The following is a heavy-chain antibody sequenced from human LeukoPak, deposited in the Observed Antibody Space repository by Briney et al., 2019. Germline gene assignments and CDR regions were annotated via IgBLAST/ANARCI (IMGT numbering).Heavy chain of an antibody. J-gene: IGHJ3*02. D-gene: IGHD3-22*01. Sequence: GESLKISCKGSGYSFTNYWIGWVRQMPGKGLEWMGIIYPGDSGTRYSPSFQGQVTISADKSISTAYLQWSSLKASDTAIYYCARLLTYYYDSSAYYAASMVDAFDIWGQGTMVTVSS. CDR2: IYPGDSGT. CDR3: ARLLTYYYDSSAYYAASMVDAFDI. CDR1: GYSFTNYW. V-gene: IGHV5-51*01.